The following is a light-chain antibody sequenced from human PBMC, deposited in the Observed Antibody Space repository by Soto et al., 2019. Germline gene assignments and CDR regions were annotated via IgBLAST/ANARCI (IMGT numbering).Light chain of an antibody. J-gene: IGKJ4*01. CDR3: QQYGSSPPLT. CDR1: QSVSSSY. Sequence: EIVLTQSPGTLSLSPGDRATLSCRASQSVSSSYLAWYQQKPGQAPRLLISGASSRATGIPDRFSGSGSGTDITLTISRLEPEDVAVYYCQQYGSSPPLTFGGGTKVEIE. V-gene: IGKV3-20*01. CDR2: GAS.